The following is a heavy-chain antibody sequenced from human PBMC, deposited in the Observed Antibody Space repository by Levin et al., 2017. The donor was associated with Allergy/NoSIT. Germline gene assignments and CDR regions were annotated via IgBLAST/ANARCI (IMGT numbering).Heavy chain of an antibody. V-gene: IGHV4-38-2*01. J-gene: IGHJ6*02. Sequence: GSLRLSCAVSGYSITSDYYWGWIRQSPGKGLEWIGSIYHSGSTYYNPSLKNRALVSRDTSKNQFSLKLTSVTAADTAVYYCVRGMSTRKGMDVWGQGTTVSVSS. CDR3: VRGMSTRKGMDV. D-gene: IGHD5-24*01. CDR1: GYSITSDYY. CDR2: IYHSGST.